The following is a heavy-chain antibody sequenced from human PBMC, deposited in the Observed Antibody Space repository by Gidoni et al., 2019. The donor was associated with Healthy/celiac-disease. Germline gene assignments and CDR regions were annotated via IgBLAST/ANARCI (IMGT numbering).Heavy chain of an antibody. CDR2: ISYDGSNK. CDR3: AREGYYDSSGEHWGNNWFDP. V-gene: IGHV3-30*04. Sequence: QVQLVESGGGVVQPGRSLRLSCAASGFTFSSYAMHWVRQAPGTGLEWVAVISYDGSNKYYADSVKGRFTISRDNSKNTLYLQMNSLRAEDTAVYYCAREGYYDSSGEHWGNNWFDPWGQGTLVTVSS. CDR1: GFTFSSYA. D-gene: IGHD3-22*01. J-gene: IGHJ5*02.